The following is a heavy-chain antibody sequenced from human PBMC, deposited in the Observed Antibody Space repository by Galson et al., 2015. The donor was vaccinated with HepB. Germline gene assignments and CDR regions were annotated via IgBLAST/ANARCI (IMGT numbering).Heavy chain of an antibody. D-gene: IGHD6-6*01. Sequence: SCKASGGTFSSYAISWVRQAPGQGLEWMGRIIPILGIANYAQKFQGRVTITADKSTSTAYMELSSLRSEDTAVYYCARGSSSSGYYYYYMDVWGKGTTVTVSS. CDR2: IIPILGIA. CDR1: GGTFSSYA. CDR3: ARGSSSSGYYYYYMDV. J-gene: IGHJ6*03. V-gene: IGHV1-69*04.